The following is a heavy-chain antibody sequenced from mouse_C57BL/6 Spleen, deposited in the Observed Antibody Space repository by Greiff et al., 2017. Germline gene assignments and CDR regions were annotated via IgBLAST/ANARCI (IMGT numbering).Heavy chain of an antibody. Sequence: QVQLQQPGAELVRPGTSVKLSCKASGYTFTSYWMHWVKQRPGQGLEWIGVIDPSDSYTNYNQKFKGKATLTVDTSSSTAYMQLSSLTSEDSAVYYGASVEPFAYWGQGTLVTVSA. D-gene: IGHD1-1*01. CDR1: GYTFTSYW. CDR3: ASVEPFAY. J-gene: IGHJ3*01. CDR2: IDPSDSYT. V-gene: IGHV1-59*01.